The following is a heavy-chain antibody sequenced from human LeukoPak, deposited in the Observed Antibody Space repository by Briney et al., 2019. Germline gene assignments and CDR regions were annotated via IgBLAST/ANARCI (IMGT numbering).Heavy chain of an antibody. J-gene: IGHJ6*02. CDR1: GFTVTTNY. D-gene: IGHD3-10*01. CDR2: VYSNGDT. Sequence: GGFLRLSCVASGFTVTTNYMIWVRQAPGRGLEWVSVVYSNGDTNYAGSVKGRFTISRDNSKNTLYLQMNSLRVEDTAVYYCAREKEPILLASSYYHYGMDAWGQGTTVTVSS. CDR3: AREKEPILLASSYYHYGMDA. V-gene: IGHV3-53*01.